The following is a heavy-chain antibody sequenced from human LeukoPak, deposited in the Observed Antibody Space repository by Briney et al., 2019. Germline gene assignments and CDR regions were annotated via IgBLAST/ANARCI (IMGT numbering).Heavy chain of an antibody. J-gene: IGHJ6*02. CDR3: AREVLWFGELSLRAYGMDV. CDR1: GYSFTSYW. Sequence: GEFLKISCKGSGYSFTSYWIGWVRQMPGKGLEWMGIIYPGDSDTRYSPSFQGQVTISADKSISTAYLQWSSLKASDTAMYYCAREVLWFGELSLRAYGMDVWGQGTTVTVSS. CDR2: IYPGDSDT. D-gene: IGHD3-10*01. V-gene: IGHV5-51*01.